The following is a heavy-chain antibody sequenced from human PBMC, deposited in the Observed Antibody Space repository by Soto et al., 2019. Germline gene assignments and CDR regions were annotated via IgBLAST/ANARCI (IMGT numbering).Heavy chain of an antibody. Sequence: KASETLSLTCSVSGGSISSYYWSWIRQPPGKGLEWIGDIHDSGSTNYNPSLKSRVTISVDTSKDQFSLSLRSVTAADTAVYYCARNVGGIDLDYWGQGTLVTVSS. V-gene: IGHV4-59*01. D-gene: IGHD1-26*01. CDR1: GGSISSYY. J-gene: IGHJ4*02. CDR2: IHDSGST. CDR3: ARNVGGIDLDY.